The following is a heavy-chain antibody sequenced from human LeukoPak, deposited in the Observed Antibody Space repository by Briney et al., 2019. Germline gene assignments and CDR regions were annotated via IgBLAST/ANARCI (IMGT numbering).Heavy chain of an antibody. CDR1: GFTLSNYG. CDR3: AKSRRGGGSGEYSSSWYGLDY. J-gene: IGHJ4*02. V-gene: IGHV3-30*02. Sequence: PGGSLRLSCAASGFTLSNYGMHWVRQAPGKGLEWVAFIRYDGSNKYYADSVKGRFTISRDNSKNTLYLQMNSLRAEDTAVYYCAKSRRGGGSGEYSSSWYGLDYWGQGTLVTVSS. CDR2: IRYDGSNK. D-gene: IGHD6-13*01.